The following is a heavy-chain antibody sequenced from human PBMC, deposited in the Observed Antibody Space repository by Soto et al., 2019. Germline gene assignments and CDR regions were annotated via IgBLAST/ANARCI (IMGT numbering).Heavy chain of an antibody. CDR2: INWDGSST. CDR3: AKAPGSTPIFGFDF. J-gene: IGHJ4*02. V-gene: IGHV3-43*01. Sequence: GGSLRLSCAAAGFTCEDYTMHWVRQPPGKGLEWISLINWDGSSTYFADSVKGRFTISRDNSKNSLYLQMNSLRTEDTALYYCAKAPGSTPIFGFDFWGQGTLVTVSS. D-gene: IGHD3-3*01. CDR1: GFTCEDYT.